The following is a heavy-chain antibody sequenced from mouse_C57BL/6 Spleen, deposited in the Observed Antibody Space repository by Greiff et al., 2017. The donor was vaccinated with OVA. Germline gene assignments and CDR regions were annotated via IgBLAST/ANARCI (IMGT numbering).Heavy chain of an antibody. CDR1: GFTFSSYA. CDR3: ARYGINFDY. J-gene: IGHJ2*01. V-gene: IGHV5-4*03. D-gene: IGHD2-10*02. Sequence: EVKLVESGGGLVKPGGSLKLSCAASGFTFSSYAMSWVRQTPEKRLEWVATISDGGSYTYYPDNVQGRFTISRDNAKNNLYRQMRHLKSEDTAMYYGARYGINFDYWGQGTTLTVSS. CDR2: ISDGGSYT.